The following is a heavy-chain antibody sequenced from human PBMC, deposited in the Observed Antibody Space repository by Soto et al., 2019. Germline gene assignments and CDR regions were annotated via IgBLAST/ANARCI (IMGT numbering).Heavy chain of an antibody. V-gene: IGHV4-59*01. J-gene: IGHJ4*02. D-gene: IGHD3-16*01. CDR2: IYYSGST. Sequence: QVQLQESGPGLVKPSETLSLTCTVSGGSISRYYWSWFRQPPGQGLEWIGYIYYSGSTNYNPSLKSRATISVDTSQNQFSRKLSAGTAADTAVYYCAGRHGGSLGYWGQGTLVTVSS. CDR1: GGSISRYY. CDR3: AGRHGGSLGY.